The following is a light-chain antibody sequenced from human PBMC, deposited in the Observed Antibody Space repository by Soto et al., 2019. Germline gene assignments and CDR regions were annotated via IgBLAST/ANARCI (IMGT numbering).Light chain of an antibody. CDR2: DAS. CDR1: QSVSSY. Sequence: EIVLTQSPATLSLSPGERATLSCRASQSVSSYLAWYQQKPGQAPRLLIYDASNRATGIPARFSGSGSGTDFTLTISSLEPEDFAVYYCQQYGSPPPVTLGGGTKVDIK. V-gene: IGKV3-11*01. J-gene: IGKJ4*01. CDR3: QQYGSPPPVT.